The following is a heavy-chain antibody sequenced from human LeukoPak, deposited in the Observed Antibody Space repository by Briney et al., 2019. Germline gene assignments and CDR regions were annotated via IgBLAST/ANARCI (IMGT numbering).Heavy chain of an antibody. Sequence: GASVKVSCKASGYTFTGYYIHWVRQAPGQGLQWMGWINPNNGGTNYVQKFQGRVTMTRDTSISTVYMEPSRLRSDDTAVYYCARTERASDWYKGYYYYYGMDVWGQGTTVTVSS. CDR3: ARTERASDWYKGYYYYYGMDV. CDR2: INPNNGGT. J-gene: IGHJ6*02. V-gene: IGHV1-2*02. CDR1: GYTFTGYY. D-gene: IGHD6-19*01.